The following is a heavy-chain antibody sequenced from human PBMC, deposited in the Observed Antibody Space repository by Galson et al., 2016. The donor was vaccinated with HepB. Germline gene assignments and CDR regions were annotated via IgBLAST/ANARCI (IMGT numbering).Heavy chain of an antibody. J-gene: IGHJ5*02. V-gene: IGHV3-23*01. CDR3: VISVRGISTGPFDH. Sequence: SLRLSCAGTGFTFSSYGMSWVRQAPWKGLEWVSVISALHNQIYYADSVRGRFTISRDNSKSRLFLQMSSLRAEDTAMYYCVISVRGISTGPFDHWGQGTLVVVSS. CDR1: GFTFSSYG. D-gene: IGHD3-10*01. CDR2: ISALHNQI.